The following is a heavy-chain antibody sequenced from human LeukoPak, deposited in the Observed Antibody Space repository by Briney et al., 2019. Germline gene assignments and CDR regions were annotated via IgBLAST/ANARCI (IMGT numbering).Heavy chain of an antibody. D-gene: IGHD2-15*01. CDR3: ARGFCSGGSCYEYYFDY. Sequence: GGSLRLSCAASGFTFSSYEMKRVRQAQGKGLDWVSYISSSGSTIYYADSVKGRFTISRDNAKNSLYLQMNSLRAEDTAVYYCARGFCSGGSCYEYYFDYWGQGTLVTVSS. V-gene: IGHV3-48*03. CDR2: ISSSGSTI. CDR1: GFTFSSYE. J-gene: IGHJ4*02.